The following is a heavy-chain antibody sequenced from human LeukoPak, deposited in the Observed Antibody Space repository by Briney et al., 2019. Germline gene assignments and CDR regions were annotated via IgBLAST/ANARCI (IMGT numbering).Heavy chain of an antibody. V-gene: IGHV1-46*01. Sequence: GASVKVSCKASGGTFSSYAISWVRQAPGQGLEWMGIINPNGGSTSYAQKFQGRVVMTRDTSTSTVYMELTSLRSEDTAVYFCAREGVLQGGYYRYYFDYWGQGTLVTVSS. J-gene: IGHJ4*02. CDR3: AREGVLQGGYYRYYFDY. CDR2: INPNGGST. CDR1: GGTFSSYA. D-gene: IGHD3-3*01.